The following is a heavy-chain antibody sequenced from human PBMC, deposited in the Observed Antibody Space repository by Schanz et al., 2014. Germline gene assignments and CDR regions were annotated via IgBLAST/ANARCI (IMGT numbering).Heavy chain of an antibody. V-gene: IGHV1-69*02. CDR1: RSTFSSYT. CDR2: FIPILDVG. Sequence: QVQLVQSGAEVKKPGSSVKVSCKASRSTFSSYTISWVRQARGQGLEWVGRFIPILDVGNYAQQFQDRVTVTRDTSRSTGYMELSSLRSEDTAVYYCARSNYYDNSDYYNSFDYWGQGTLVTVSS. CDR3: ARSNYYDNSDYYNSFDY. J-gene: IGHJ4*02. D-gene: IGHD3-22*01.